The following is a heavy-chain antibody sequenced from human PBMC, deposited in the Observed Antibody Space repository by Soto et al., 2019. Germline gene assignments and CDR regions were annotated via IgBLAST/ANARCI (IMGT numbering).Heavy chain of an antibody. D-gene: IGHD3-3*01. CDR1: GFTFINAW. CDR3: TTDGGLAPRTIFDY. CDR2: IKSKAGGGTT. Sequence: GGSLRLSCAASGFTFINAWLSWVRQAPGKGLEWIGRIKSKAGGGTTDFAAPVRGRFTISRDDSKNTLVLQMNSLKTEDTAIYYCTTDGGLAPRTIFDYWGQGTLVTVSS. J-gene: IGHJ4*02. V-gene: IGHV3-15*01.